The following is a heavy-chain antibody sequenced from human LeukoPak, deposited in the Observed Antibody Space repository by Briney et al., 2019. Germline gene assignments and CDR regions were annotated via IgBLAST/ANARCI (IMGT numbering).Heavy chain of an antibody. CDR3: ARAARPTSDTSGSYWYYFDC. V-gene: IGHV3-53*01. CDR2: IFRGGNT. CDR1: GFTVIGHP. Sequence: GGSLGLSGEASGFTVIGHPMGWFRQAPGRGLEWVSFIFRGGNTYYADSVKGRFTISTDNSKNTLYLQMNSLRAEDTAVYYCARAARPTSDTSGSYWYYFDCWGQGILVTVSS. D-gene: IGHD3-22*01. J-gene: IGHJ4*02.